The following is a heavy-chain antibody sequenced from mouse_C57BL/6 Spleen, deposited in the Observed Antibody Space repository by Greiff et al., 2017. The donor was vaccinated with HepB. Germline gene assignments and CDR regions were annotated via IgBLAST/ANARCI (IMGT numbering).Heavy chain of an antibody. CDR2: IDPSDSYT. CDR1: GYTFTSYW. CDR3: ARRVLSFDY. J-gene: IGHJ2*01. V-gene: IGHV1-50*01. D-gene: IGHD2-14*01. Sequence: QVQLQQSGAELVKPGASVKLSCKASGYTFTSYWMQWVKQRPGQGLEWIGEIDPSDSYTNYNQKFKGKATLTVDTSSSTAYMQLSSLTSEDSAVYYCARRVLSFDYWGQGTTLTVSS.